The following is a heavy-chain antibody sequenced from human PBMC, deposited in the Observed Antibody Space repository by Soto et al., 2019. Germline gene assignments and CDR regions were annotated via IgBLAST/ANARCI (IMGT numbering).Heavy chain of an antibody. CDR3: ARGLGMADPHWYFDL. CDR1: GFTFSSYS. D-gene: IGHD7-27*01. CDR2: ISSSSSYI. Sequence: GGSLRLSCAASGFTFSSYSMNWVRQAPGKGLEWVSSISSSSSYIYYADSVKGRFTISRDNAKNSLYLQMNSLRAEDTAVYYCARGLGMADPHWYFDLWGRGTLVTVSS. J-gene: IGHJ2*01. V-gene: IGHV3-21*01.